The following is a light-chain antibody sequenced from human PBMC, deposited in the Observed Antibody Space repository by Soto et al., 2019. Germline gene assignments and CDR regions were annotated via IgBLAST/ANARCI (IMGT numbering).Light chain of an antibody. CDR1: SSDVGGYNY. Sequence: QSALTQPPSASGSPGQSVTISCTGTSSDVGGYNYVSWYQHHPGKAPKLMVYEVSKRPSGVPYRFSGSKSGNTASLTVSVLQAEDEADYYCGSIAGSNNLVFGGGTKLTVL. CDR3: GSIAGSNNLV. J-gene: IGLJ2*01. CDR2: EVS. V-gene: IGLV2-8*01.